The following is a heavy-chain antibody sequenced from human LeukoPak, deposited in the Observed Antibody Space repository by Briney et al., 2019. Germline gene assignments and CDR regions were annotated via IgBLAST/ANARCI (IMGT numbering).Heavy chain of an antibody. J-gene: IGHJ4*02. D-gene: IGHD3-3*01. CDR1: GYTFTGYY. V-gene: IGHV1-2*02. CDR3: ARGPGYDFWSGYYWVEYYFDY. CDR2: INPNSGGT. Sequence: ASVKVSCKASGYTFTGYYMHWVRQAPGQGLEWMGWINPNSGGTNYAQKFQGRVTMTRDTSISTAYMELSRLRSDDTAVYYCARGPGYDFWSGYYWVEYYFDYWGQGTLVTVSS.